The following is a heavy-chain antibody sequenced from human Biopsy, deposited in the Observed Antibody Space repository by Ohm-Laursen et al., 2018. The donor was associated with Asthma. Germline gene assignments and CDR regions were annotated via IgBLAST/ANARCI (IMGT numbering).Heavy chain of an antibody. CDR1: GYTFINND. Sequence: ASVTASCKASGYTFINNDINWVRQAAGHGLEWMGWMNPNSGNTGYAQKFHGRVTMTRDTSINTVYMELSSLRSDDTAVYYCERSSKIGQPRLVFNWVRTDYYDKLDVWGQGATVTVSS. CDR3: ERSSKIGQPRLVFNWVRTDYYDKLDV. D-gene: IGHD3-22*01. J-gene: IGHJ6*02. V-gene: IGHV1-8*01. CDR2: MNPNSGNT.